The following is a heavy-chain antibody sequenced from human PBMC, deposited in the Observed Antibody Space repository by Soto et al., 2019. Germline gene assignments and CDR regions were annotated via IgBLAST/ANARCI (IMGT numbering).Heavy chain of an antibody. CDR2: IYYSGST. D-gene: IGHD1-1*01. J-gene: IGHJ4*02. CDR1: GLNFVDYS. CDR3: GRFNGIFDY. Sequence: CTVSGLNFVDYSRNWVRHAPGKGLEWIGYIYYSGSTNYNPSLKSRVTISVDTSKNQFSLKLSSVTAADTAVYYCGRFNGIFDYWGQGTLVTVSS. V-gene: IGHV4-59*11.